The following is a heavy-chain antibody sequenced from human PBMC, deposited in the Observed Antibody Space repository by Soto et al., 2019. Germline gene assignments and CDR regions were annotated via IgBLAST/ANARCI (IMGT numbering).Heavy chain of an antibody. J-gene: IGHJ3*02. CDR3: ATPSRFEAPFRQYYYDSGGSGSAFDI. CDR2: ISGSGGST. Sequence: EVQLLESGGGLVQPGGSLRLSCAASGFTFSSYAMSWVRQAPGKGLEWVSAISGSGGSTYYADSVKGRFTISRDNSKNPLYLQMNSLRAEDTAVYYCATPSRFEAPFRQYYYDSGGSGSAFDIWGRGTMVTVSS. CDR1: GFTFSSYA. V-gene: IGHV3-23*01. D-gene: IGHD3-22*01.